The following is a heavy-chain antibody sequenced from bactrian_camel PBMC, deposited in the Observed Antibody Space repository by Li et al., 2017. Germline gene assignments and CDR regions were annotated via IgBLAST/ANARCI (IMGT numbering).Heavy chain of an antibody. CDR1: GWTFGSRC. CDR3: AGDRSYGAWYMESQYKY. Sequence: VQLVESGGGSEQAGGSLRLSCAASGWTFGSRCQAWFRQAAGKEREGIAALNYGTSPVYADSVKGRFTISRESGKNTVHLQMNSLMPEDSGIYYCAGDRSYGAWYMESQYKYWGRGTQVTVS. V-gene: IGHV3S53*01. J-gene: IGHJ4*01. CDR2: LNYGTSP. D-gene: IGHD1*01.